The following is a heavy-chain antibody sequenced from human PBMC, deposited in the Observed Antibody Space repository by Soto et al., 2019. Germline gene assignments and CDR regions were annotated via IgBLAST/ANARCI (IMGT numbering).Heavy chain of an antibody. D-gene: IGHD5-18*01. CDR1: CSTCYSHG. V-gene: IGHV1-18*01. Sequence: QAQLVQSGAEVKKPGASVKVSCKASCSTCYSHGISGVRQGTGQRLAWMARINSDYGNTQYAQKFRGRVTMTTDTSTTAVYMGLTNLRSDATAVYYCARCIQGDYLYGMDVWGQGTTVSVSS. J-gene: IGHJ6*02. CDR2: INSDYGNT. CDR3: ARCIQGDYLYGMDV.